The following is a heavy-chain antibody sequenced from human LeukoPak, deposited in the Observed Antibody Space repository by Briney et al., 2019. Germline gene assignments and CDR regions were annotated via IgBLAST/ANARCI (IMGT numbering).Heavy chain of an antibody. CDR2: VRSKANSYAT. CDR1: GFTFSGSA. V-gene: IGHV3-73*01. Sequence: PGGSLGLSCAASGFTFSGSAMHWVRQASGKGLEWVGRVRSKANSYATTYAASVKGRFTISRDDSKNRAYLQMNSLKTEDTAVYYCTYGDYPGYWGQGTLVTVSS. D-gene: IGHD4-17*01. CDR3: TYGDYPGY. J-gene: IGHJ4*02.